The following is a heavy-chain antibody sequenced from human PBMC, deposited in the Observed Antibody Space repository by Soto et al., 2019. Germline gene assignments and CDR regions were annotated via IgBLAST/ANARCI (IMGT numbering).Heavy chain of an antibody. D-gene: IGHD1-1*01. CDR2: ITSSSTYI. V-gene: IGHV3-21*06. CDR1: GFTFSAYS. J-gene: IGHJ4*02. Sequence: GGSLRLSCVASGFTFSAYSMSWVRQAPWQGLEWVSSITSSSTYIYYTRSVEGRFTISRDDAKNSLHLQMNSLRAEDTAVYYCARDLLEGYRHDRQPDYWGQGTLVAVSS. CDR3: ARDLLEGYRHDRQPDY.